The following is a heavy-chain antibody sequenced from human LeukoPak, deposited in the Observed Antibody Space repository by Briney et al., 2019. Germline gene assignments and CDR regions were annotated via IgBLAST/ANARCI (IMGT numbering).Heavy chain of an antibody. Sequence: GGSLRLSCAASGFTFSSYAMSWVRQAPGKGLEWVPAISGSGGSTYYADSVKGRFTISRDNSKNTLYLQMNSLRAEDTAVYYCARDRSGQWLGHFDYWGQGTLVTVSS. D-gene: IGHD6-19*01. J-gene: IGHJ4*02. CDR3: ARDRSGQWLGHFDY. V-gene: IGHV3-23*01. CDR2: ISGSGGST. CDR1: GFTFSSYA.